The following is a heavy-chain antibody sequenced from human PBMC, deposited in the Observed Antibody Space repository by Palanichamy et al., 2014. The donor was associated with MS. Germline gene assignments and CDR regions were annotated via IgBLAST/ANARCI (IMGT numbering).Heavy chain of an antibody. CDR2: INPSGGST. CDR1: GYIFTGYY. D-gene: IGHD3-22*01. CDR3: ARDRLQDSNGYYFDY. J-gene: IGHJ4*02. Sequence: QVQLMQSGAEVRKPGASVRLSCKASGYIFTGYYMHWVRQAPGQGLEWMGIINPSGGSTGYAQKFQGRVTMTADTSTSTVYMELSSLRSEDMAVYYCARDRLQDSNGYYFDYWGQGSLVTVSS. V-gene: IGHV1-46*03.